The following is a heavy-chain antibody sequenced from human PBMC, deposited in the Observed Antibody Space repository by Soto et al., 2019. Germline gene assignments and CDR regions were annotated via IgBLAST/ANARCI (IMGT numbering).Heavy chain of an antibody. CDR2: INPNSGGT. CDR3: ARGVWNYYYYYGMDV. Sequence: ASVKVSCKASGYTFTGYYMHWVRQAPGQGLEWMGWINPNSGGTNYAQKFQGRVTMTRDTSISTAYMELSRLRSDDTAVYYCARGVWNYYYYYGMDVWGHGTTVTVSS. CDR1: GYTFTGYY. D-gene: IGHD1-1*01. J-gene: IGHJ6*02. V-gene: IGHV1-2*02.